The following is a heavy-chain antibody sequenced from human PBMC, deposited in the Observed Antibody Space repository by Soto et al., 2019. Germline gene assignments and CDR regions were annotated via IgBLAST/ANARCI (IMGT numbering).Heavy chain of an antibody. Sequence: SETLSLTCTVSGGSISSYYWSWIRQPPGKGLEWIGYIYYSGSTNYNPSLKSRVTISVDTSKNQFSLKLSSVTAADTAVYYCARRGVDYGDPHSFDYWGQGTLVTVSS. J-gene: IGHJ4*02. CDR1: GGSISSYY. CDR3: ARRGVDYGDPHSFDY. CDR2: IYYSGST. V-gene: IGHV4-59*08. D-gene: IGHD4-17*01.